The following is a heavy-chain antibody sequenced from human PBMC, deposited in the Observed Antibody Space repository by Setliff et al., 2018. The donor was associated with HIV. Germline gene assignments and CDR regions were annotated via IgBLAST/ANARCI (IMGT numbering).Heavy chain of an antibody. CDR1: GYTFTTYH. CDR2: INPKNRST. CDR3: TRNLYYYASGIHFGVY. Sequence: GASVKVSCKASGYTFTTYHMHWLRQAPGQGLEWMGIINPKNRSTTYAQRFQDRVTMTSDTSTNTFYMELSSLKSEDTAVYYCTRNLYYYASGIHFGVYWGQGTQVTSPQ. J-gene: IGHJ4*02. V-gene: IGHV1-46*01. D-gene: IGHD3-10*01.